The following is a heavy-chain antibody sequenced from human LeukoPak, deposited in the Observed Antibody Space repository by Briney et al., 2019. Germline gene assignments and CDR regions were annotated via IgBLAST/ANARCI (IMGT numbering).Heavy chain of an antibody. V-gene: IGHV1-18*01. J-gene: IGHJ4*02. CDR3: ARGRDGYNSGELDY. CDR2: ISAYNGNT. CDR1: GYTFTSYG. D-gene: IGHD5-24*01. Sequence: ASVKVSCKASGYTFTSYGISWVRQAPGQGLEWMGWISAYNGNTNYAQKLQGRVTMTTDTSTSTAYMELSSLRSEDTAVYYCARGRDGYNSGELDYWGQGTLVTVSS.